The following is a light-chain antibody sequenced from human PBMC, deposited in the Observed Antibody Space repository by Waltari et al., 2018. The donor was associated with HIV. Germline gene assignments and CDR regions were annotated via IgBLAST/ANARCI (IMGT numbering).Light chain of an antibody. CDR3: NSRDSSGDLYV. CDR2: GKN. V-gene: IGLV3-19*01. J-gene: IGLJ1*01. Sequence: SSELTQDPAVSVALGQPVRVTCQGGSLRTYYASWYQQKPGQAPVIVFFGKNNRPSGIPDRFSGSTSGNTASLTITGAQAEDEADYYCNSRDSSGDLYVFGTATKVTVL. CDR1: SLRTYY.